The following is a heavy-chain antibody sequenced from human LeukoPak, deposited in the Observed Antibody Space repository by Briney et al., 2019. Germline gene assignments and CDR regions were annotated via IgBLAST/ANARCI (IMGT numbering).Heavy chain of an antibody. CDR3: SKFLPTHIVVANYYFDY. D-gene: IGHD2-21*01. CDR1: GPTLSSNA. V-gene: IGHV3-23*01. J-gene: IGHJ4*02. Sequence: SMRLSCAASGPTLSSNAMSCVSQPPKKGIEWVAAILGSGGSTYYADSVKGRFTISRDNSKNTMYLQMNSLRAEDTAVYYCSKFLPTHIVVANYYFDYWGQGTLVTVSS. CDR2: ILGSGGST.